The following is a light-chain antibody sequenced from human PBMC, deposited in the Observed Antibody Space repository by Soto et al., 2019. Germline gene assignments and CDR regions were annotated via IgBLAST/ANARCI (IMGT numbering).Light chain of an antibody. V-gene: IGLV2-11*01. CDR3: CSYAGSYTHYV. CDR2: DVS. J-gene: IGLJ1*01. Sequence: QSALTQPRSVSGSPGQSVTISCTGTSSDVGGYKYVSWYQQHPGKAPKLMIYDVSERPSGVPHRVSGSKSGNTASLTISGLQAEDEADYSCCSYAGSYTHYVFGTGTKFTVL. CDR1: SSDVGGYKY.